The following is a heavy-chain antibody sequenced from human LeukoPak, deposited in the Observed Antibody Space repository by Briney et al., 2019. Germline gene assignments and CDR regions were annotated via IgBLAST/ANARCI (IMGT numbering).Heavy chain of an antibody. CDR3: ARLMSIASSGYYFDY. J-gene: IGHJ4*02. V-gene: IGHV4-4*02. Sequence: SETLSLTCAVSGGSISSSNCWSWVRQPPGKGPEWIGEIYQSGSTNYNPSLESRVTISVDKSKNQFSLKLSSVTAADTAVYYCARLMSIASSGYYFDYWGQGTLVTVSS. D-gene: IGHD6-6*01. CDR2: IYQSGST. CDR1: GGSISSSNC.